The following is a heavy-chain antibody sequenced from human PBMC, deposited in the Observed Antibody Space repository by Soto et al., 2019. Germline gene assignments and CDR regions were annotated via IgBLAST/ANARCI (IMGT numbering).Heavy chain of an antibody. V-gene: IGHV1-69*04. CDR3: ARDIYGSGSYRFDY. CDR2: IIPILGIA. D-gene: IGHD3-10*01. J-gene: IGHJ4*02. Sequence: ASVKVSCKASGGTFSSYTISWVRQALGQGLEWMGRIIPILGIANYAQKFQGRVTITADKSTSTAYMELSSLRSEDTAVYYCARDIYGSGSYRFDYWGQGTLVTVSS. CDR1: GGTFSSYT.